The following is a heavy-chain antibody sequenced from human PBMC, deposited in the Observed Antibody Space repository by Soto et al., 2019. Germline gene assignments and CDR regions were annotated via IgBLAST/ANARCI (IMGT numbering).Heavy chain of an antibody. J-gene: IGHJ4*02. Sequence: SETLSLTCTVSGAPISGHYWSWIRQPPGKDLEWIGWVHYTGSSNYNPSLKSRVTISVDTSKNLFSLMLNSVTAADTAVYYCARKSNTNYFDYWGQGALVTVSS. CDR3: ARKSNTNYFDY. V-gene: IGHV4-59*11. CDR2: VHYTGSS. CDR1: GAPISGHY. D-gene: IGHD7-27*01.